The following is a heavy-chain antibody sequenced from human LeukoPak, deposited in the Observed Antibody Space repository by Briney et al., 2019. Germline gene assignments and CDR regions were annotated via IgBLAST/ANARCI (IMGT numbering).Heavy chain of an antibody. Sequence: GGSLRLSCVVSGFTFSESWMSWVRQAPGKGLEWVANIKEDGSEKYYVDSVKGRFTISRDSAKNSLYLQMNSLRVEDTAVYYCARDHNYGSDYWGQGTLVTVSS. CDR2: IKEDGSEK. CDR1: GFTFSESW. V-gene: IGHV3-7*03. J-gene: IGHJ4*02. CDR3: ARDHNYGSDY. D-gene: IGHD5-18*01.